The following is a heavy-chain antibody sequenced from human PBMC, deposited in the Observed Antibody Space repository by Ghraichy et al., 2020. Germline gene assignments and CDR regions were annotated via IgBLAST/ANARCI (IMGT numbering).Heavy chain of an antibody. J-gene: IGHJ6*02. CDR2: FDPEDAET. Sequence: ASVKVSCKVSGHTLTELSMHWVRQAPGKGLEWMGGFDPEDAETIYAQKFQDRITMTEDTSTDTAYMELRSLRSEDTAVYYCATCTSHYDDYVADYYYGMDVWGQGTTVTVSS. CDR3: ATCTSHYDDYVADYYYGMDV. V-gene: IGHV1-24*01. D-gene: IGHD4-17*01. CDR1: GHTLTELS.